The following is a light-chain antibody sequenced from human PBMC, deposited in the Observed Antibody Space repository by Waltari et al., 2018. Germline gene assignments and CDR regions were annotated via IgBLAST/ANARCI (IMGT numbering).Light chain of an antibody. Sequence: EIVLTQSPGTLSLSPGERATLSCRASQSVSSSYLAWYQQKPGQAPRLLIYGASSRATGIPDRFSGSGSGTDFTLTISSLQPDDFATYYCQHYDSYSATFGRGTKIEIK. V-gene: IGKV3-20*01. CDR1: QSVSSSY. CDR2: GAS. CDR3: QHYDSYSAT. J-gene: IGKJ3*01.